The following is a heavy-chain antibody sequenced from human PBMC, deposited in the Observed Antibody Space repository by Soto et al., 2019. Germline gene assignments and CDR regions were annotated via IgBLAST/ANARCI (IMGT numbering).Heavy chain of an antibody. CDR1: GGSFSGYY. J-gene: IGHJ6*02. V-gene: IGHV4-34*01. Sequence: SETLSLTCAVYGGSFSGYYWSWIRQPPGKGLEWIGEINHSGSTNYNPSLKSRVTISVDTSKNQFSLKLSSVTAADTAVYYCARERITMVRGGGRYYYYGMDVWGQGTTVTVSS. CDR3: ARERITMVRGGGRYYYYGMDV. CDR2: INHSGST. D-gene: IGHD3-10*01.